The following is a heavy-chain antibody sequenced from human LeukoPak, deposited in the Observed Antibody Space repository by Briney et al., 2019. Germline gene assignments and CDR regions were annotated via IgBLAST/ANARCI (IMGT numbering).Heavy chain of an antibody. CDR3: AARAAFYGSGYYSDY. CDR2: INHSGST. V-gene: IGHV4-34*01. Sequence: SETLSLTCAVYGGSFSGYYWSWIRQSPGKGLEWIGEINHSGSTNYNPSLKSRVTISVDTSKNQFSLKLSSVTAADTAVYYCAARAAFYGSGYYSDYWGQGTLVTVSS. CDR1: GGSFSGYY. D-gene: IGHD3-10*01. J-gene: IGHJ4*02.